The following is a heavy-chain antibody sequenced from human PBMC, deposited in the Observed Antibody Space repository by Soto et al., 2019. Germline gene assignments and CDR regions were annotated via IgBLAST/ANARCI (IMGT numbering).Heavy chain of an antibody. CDR2: ISPDGSNK. CDR1: GFTVSSYG. Sequence: PGGALRLSCAASGFTVSSYGMHWVRQAPGKGLEWVAVISPDGSNKDYADSVKGRFTISRDNSKNTLYLQMNSLRVEDTALYYCANPRSSLQWPPFDPWGHGTLVTVSS. D-gene: IGHD6-19*01. V-gene: IGHV3-30*18. J-gene: IGHJ5*02. CDR3: ANPRSSLQWPPFDP.